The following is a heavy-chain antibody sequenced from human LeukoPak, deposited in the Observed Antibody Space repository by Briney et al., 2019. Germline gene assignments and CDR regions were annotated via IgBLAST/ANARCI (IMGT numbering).Heavy chain of an antibody. V-gene: IGHV4-39*07. CDR1: GGSISSSSYY. J-gene: IGHJ3*02. CDR3: ARERIAAAGYTRLSDAFDI. Sequence: SETLSLTCTVSGGSISSSSYYWGWIRQPPGKGPEWIGSIYYSGSTYYNPSLKSRVTISVDTSKNQFSLKLSSVTAADTAVYYCARERIAAAGYTRLSDAFDIWGQGTMVTVSS. CDR2: IYYSGST. D-gene: IGHD6-13*01.